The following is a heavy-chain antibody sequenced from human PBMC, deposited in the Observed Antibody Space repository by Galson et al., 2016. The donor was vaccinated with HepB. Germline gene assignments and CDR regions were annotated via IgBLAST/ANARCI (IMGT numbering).Heavy chain of an antibody. J-gene: IGHJ6*02. Sequence: ETLSLTCTVSGGSIRTYYWSWIRQSPGKGLEWIGYIYFSGRTKYSPSLESRVTILIDTSRNQFSLHLKSVTAADTAVYYCARQGIFGSYGMDVWGQGTTVTVSS. D-gene: IGHD3-3*01. CDR3: ARQGIFGSYGMDV. CDR1: GGSIRTYY. V-gene: IGHV4-59*08. CDR2: IYFSGRT.